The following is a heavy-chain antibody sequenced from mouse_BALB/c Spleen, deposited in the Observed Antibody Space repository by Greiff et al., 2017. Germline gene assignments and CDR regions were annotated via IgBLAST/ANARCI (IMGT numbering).Heavy chain of an antibody. CDR1: GFTFSDYY. J-gene: IGHJ4*01. CDR2: ISDGGSYT. CDR3: ARDWDYYAMDY. V-gene: IGHV5-4*02. Sequence: EAKLMESGGGLVKPGGSLKLSCAASGFTFSDYYMYWVRQTPEKRLEWVATISDGGSYTYYPDSVKGRFTISRDNAKNNLYLQMSSLKSEDTAMYYCARDWDYYAMDYWGQGTSVTVSS.